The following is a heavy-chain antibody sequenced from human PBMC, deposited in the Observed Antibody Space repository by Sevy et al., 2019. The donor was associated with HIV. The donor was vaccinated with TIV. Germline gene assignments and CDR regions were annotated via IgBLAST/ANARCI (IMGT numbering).Heavy chain of an antibody. V-gene: IGHV3-15*01. CDR3: TTAREYSDYKGGFDY. J-gene: IGHJ4*02. CDR2: IRSNTDGGTT. Sequence: GGSLRLSCAVSGFTFTNAWMGWVRQAPGKGLEWVGRIRSNTDGGTTDYAAPLKGRFTISRDDSKNTLYLQMNILKSADTAVYYCTTAREYSDYKGGFDYWGQGTLVTVSS. CDR1: GFTFTNAW. D-gene: IGHD4-17*01.